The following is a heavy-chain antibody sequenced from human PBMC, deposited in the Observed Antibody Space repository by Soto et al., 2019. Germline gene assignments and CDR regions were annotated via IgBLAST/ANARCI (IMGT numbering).Heavy chain of an antibody. V-gene: IGHV1-58*01. D-gene: IGHD4-4*01. CDR3: AEGDYSNSGAYYYYYGMDV. CDR2: IVVGSGNT. CDR1: GFTFTSSA. Sequence: SVKVSCKASGFTFTSSAVQWVRQARGQRLEWIGWIVVGSGNTNYAQKFQERVTITRDMSTSTAYMELSSLRSEDTAVYYCAEGDYSNSGAYYYYYGMDVWGQGTTVTVSS. J-gene: IGHJ6*02.